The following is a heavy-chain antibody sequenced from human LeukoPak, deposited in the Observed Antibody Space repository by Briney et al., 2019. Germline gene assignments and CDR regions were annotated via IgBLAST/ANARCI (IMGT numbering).Heavy chain of an antibody. CDR1: GYTFSTYP. J-gene: IGHJ6*02. Sequence: SVKVSCKASGYTFSTYPMNWVRQAPGQGLEWMGGIIPIFGTANYAQKFQGRVTITADESTSTAYMELSSLRSEDTAVYYCARVEAPLTIFGVVITPTYYYGMDVWGQGTTVTVSS. D-gene: IGHD3-3*01. CDR2: IIPIFGTA. V-gene: IGHV1-69*13. CDR3: ARVEAPLTIFGVVITPTYYYGMDV.